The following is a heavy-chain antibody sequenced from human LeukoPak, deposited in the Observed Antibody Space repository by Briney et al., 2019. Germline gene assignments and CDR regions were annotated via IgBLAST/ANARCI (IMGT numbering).Heavy chain of an antibody. CDR3: TRDQTPYY. CDR1: GFPFGDYA. Sequence: GGSLRLSCTASGFPFGDYAMTWVRQAPGKGLEWVGFIASETYGGTAEYAASVKGRFTISRDDSKSIAYLQMNSLKTEDTAVYYCTRDQTPYYWGQGTLVTVSS. CDR2: IASETYGGTA. V-gene: IGHV3-49*04. J-gene: IGHJ4*02.